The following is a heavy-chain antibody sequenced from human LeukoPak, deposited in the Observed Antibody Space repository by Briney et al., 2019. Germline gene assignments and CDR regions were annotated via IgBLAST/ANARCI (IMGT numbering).Heavy chain of an antibody. D-gene: IGHD2-15*01. Sequence: PSETLSLTCTVSGGSISSSSYYWGWIRQPPGKGLEWIGSIYYSGSTYYNPSLKSRVTISVDTSKNQFSLKLSSVTAADTAVYYCARRRVAAPRAFDIWGQGTMVTVSS. CDR2: IYYSGST. V-gene: IGHV4-39*01. J-gene: IGHJ3*02. CDR3: ARRRVAAPRAFDI. CDR1: GGSISSSSYY.